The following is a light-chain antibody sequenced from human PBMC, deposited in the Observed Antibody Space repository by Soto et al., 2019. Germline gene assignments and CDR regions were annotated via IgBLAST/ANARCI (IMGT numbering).Light chain of an antibody. Sequence: QSALTQPASVSGSPGQSITISCTGTSSDVGYYNLVSWYQQHPGKAPKVMIYEVSERPSGVSNRFSGSKSGNTASLTISGLQAGDEADYYCCSYAGSSTLLFGGGTKLTVL. V-gene: IGLV2-23*02. CDR1: SSDVGYYNL. J-gene: IGLJ2*01. CDR3: CSYAGSSTLL. CDR2: EVS.